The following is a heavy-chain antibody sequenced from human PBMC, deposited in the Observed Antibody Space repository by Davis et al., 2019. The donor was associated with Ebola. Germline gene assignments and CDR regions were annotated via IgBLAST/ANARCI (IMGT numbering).Heavy chain of an antibody. Sequence: GESLKISCAASGFTFSSFWMSWVCQAPGKGLEWVANIKQDGSEKYYVDSVKGRFTISRDNAKNSLYLQMNSLRAEDTAVYYCARDLLTSCYDYWGQGTLVTVSS. J-gene: IGHJ4*02. V-gene: IGHV3-7*01. D-gene: IGHD2-2*01. CDR2: IKQDGSEK. CDR3: ARDLLTSCYDY. CDR1: GFTFSSFW.